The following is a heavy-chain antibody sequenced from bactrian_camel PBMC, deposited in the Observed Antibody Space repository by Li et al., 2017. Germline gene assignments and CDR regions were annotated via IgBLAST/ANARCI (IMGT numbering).Heavy chain of an antibody. CDR2: IWTGGNST. CDR3: AAGSRYGVASFYKY. CDR1: MFTYSRLC. V-gene: IGHV3S1*01. J-gene: IGHJ4*01. D-gene: IGHD6*01. Sequence: HVQLVESGGGSVQHGGPLRLSCSASMFTYSRLCMAWFRQAPGQEREGVAAIWTGGNSTFYSESVKGRFTISRDNAKNTLYLQMNSLKTEDTAVYFCAAGSRYGVASFYKYWGQGTQVTVS.